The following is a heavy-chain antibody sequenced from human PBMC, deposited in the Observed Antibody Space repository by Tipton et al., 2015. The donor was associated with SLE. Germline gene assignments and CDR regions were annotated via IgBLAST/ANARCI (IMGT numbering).Heavy chain of an antibody. CDR2: ISYDGSNK. D-gene: IGHD5-24*01. Sequence: RSLRLSCAASGFTFSSYSMNWVRQAPGKGLEWVAVISYDGSNKYYADSVKGRFTISRDNSKNTLYLQMNSLRAEDTAVYYCARDRWPWGQGTLVTVSS. CDR3: ARDRWP. V-gene: IGHV3-30*03. CDR1: GFTFSSYS. J-gene: IGHJ5*02.